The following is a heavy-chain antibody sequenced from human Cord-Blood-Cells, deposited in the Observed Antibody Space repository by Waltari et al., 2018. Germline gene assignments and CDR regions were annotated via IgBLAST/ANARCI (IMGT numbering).Heavy chain of an antibody. CDR3: ARGRFDVVVVAARAFDI. V-gene: IGHV4-34*01. Sequence: QVQLQQWGAGLLKPSETLSLTCAVYGGSFSGYYWSWTRQPPGKGLEWLGEINHSGSTNYNPSLKSRVTISVDTSKNQFSLKLSSVTAADTAVYYCARGRFDVVVVAARAFDIWGQGTMVTVSS. CDR2: INHSGST. CDR1: GGSFSGYY. J-gene: IGHJ3*02. D-gene: IGHD2-15*01.